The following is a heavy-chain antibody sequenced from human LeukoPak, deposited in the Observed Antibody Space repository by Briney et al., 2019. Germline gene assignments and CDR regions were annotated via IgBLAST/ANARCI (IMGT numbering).Heavy chain of an antibody. Sequence: GASVSVSCKASGYTFTNHGISWVRQAPGQGLEGMGWISDYNGKTNYAQNLQGRLTMSTDTATSKAYMELRSLNSDDTAVYYCARQRMAAGEPSGDYFDYWGQGTLVTVSS. CDR1: GYTFTNHG. D-gene: IGHD6-13*01. J-gene: IGHJ4*02. CDR3: ARQRMAAGEPSGDYFDY. V-gene: IGHV1-18*01. CDR2: ISDYNGKT.